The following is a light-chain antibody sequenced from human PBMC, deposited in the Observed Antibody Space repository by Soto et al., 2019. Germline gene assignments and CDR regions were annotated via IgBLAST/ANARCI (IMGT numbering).Light chain of an antibody. CDR2: DAF. J-gene: IGKJ4*01. V-gene: IGKV3-11*01. CDR1: QSVGSY. Sequence: ELVWTQSPATLSLSPGERASLSCRASQSVGSYFAWYQQKPGQAPRLLIYDAFSRATGIPARFSGSGSGTDFTLTISSLEPEDVAVYFCQQRSIWPLPFGGGTMVQIK. CDR3: QQRSIWPLP.